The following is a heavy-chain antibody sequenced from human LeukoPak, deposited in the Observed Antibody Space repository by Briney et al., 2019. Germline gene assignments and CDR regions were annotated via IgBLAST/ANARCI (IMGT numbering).Heavy chain of an antibody. CDR3: ARGVTIFGVVIKFYNWFDP. J-gene: IGHJ5*02. Sequence: GGSLRLSCAASGFTFSSYWMHWVRQAPGKGLVGVSRINSDGSSTSYADSVKGRFTISRDNAKNTLYLQVNSLRAEDTAVCYCARGVTIFGVVIKFYNWFDPWGQGTLVTVSS. V-gene: IGHV3-74*01. CDR1: GFTFSSYW. D-gene: IGHD3-3*01. CDR2: INSDGSST.